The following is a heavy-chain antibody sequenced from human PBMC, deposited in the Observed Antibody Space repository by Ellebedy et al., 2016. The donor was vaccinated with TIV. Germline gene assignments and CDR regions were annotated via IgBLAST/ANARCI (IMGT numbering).Heavy chain of an antibody. CDR3: ARVRRLVPDY. V-gene: IGHV3-21*01. CDR1: GFIFSTDA. Sequence: GGSLRLSCAASGFIFSTDAMSWVRQAPGKGLEWISGLSGSGDYAYYIDSVKGRFTISRDNAKNSLYLQMNSLRAEDTAVYYCARVRRLVPDYWGQGTLVTVSS. D-gene: IGHD6-19*01. CDR2: LSGSGDYA. J-gene: IGHJ4*02.